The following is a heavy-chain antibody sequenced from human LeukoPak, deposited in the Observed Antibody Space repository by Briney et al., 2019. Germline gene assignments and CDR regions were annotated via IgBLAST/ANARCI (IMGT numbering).Heavy chain of an antibody. D-gene: IGHD2-2*01. CDR3: ARFYCSSTSCRPFDY. CDR1: GYSFTSYW. J-gene: IGHJ4*02. Sequence: GESLKISCKGSGYSFTSYWLGWVRQMPGKGLEWMGIIYPGDSDTRYSPSFQGQVTISADKSISTAYLQWSSLKASDTAMYYCARFYCSSTSCRPFDYWGQGTLVTVSS. CDR2: IYPGDSDT. V-gene: IGHV5-51*01.